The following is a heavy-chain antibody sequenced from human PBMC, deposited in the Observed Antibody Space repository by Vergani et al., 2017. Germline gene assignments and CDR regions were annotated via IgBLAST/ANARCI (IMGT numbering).Heavy chain of an antibody. V-gene: IGHV4-31*03. CDR1: GGSISSGGYY. CDR3: ARGRGYCSSTRCYTFGYYYYMDV. J-gene: IGHJ6*03. D-gene: IGHD2-2*02. Sequence: QVQLQESGPGLVKPSQTLSLTCTVSGGSISSGGYYWSWIRQHPGKGLEWIGYIYFSGSTSYNPSLKSRVTISVDTSKNQFSLKLSSVTAADTAVYYCARGRGYCSSTRCYTFGYYYYMDVSSEGTTVTVSS. CDR2: IYFSGST.